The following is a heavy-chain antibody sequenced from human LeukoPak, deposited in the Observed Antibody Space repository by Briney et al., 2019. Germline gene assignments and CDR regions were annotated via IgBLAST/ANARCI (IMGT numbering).Heavy chain of an antibody. Sequence: QPGGSLRLSCAASGFTFSSYAMSWVRQAPGKGLEWVSAISPSSGTFYADSVKGRFTISRDNSKNTLYLQMNSLRAEDTAVYYCARPQSSSGYYWPFDDWGQGTLVTVSS. CDR3: ARPQSSSGYYWPFDD. CDR1: GFTFSSYA. J-gene: IGHJ4*02. D-gene: IGHD3-22*01. V-gene: IGHV3-23*01. CDR2: ISPSSGT.